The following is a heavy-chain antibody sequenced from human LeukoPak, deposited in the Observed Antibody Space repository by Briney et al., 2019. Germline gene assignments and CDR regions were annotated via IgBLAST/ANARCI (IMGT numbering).Heavy chain of an antibody. Sequence: GGSLRLSCAASGFTFNNYAMHWVRQAPGKGLEWVAVISYDGSNQYYADSVKGRFTFSRDNSKNTLYLQMDSLRAEDTAVYYCAREREDNSGYHGLDVWGQGTTVTVSS. CDR2: ISYDGSNQ. J-gene: IGHJ6*02. CDR1: GFTFNNYA. V-gene: IGHV3-30-3*01. D-gene: IGHD1-1*01. CDR3: AREREDNSGYHGLDV.